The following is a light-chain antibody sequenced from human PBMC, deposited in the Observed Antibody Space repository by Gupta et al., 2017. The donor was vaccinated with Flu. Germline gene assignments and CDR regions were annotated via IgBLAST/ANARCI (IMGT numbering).Light chain of an antibody. CDR1: DSNIGTNP. CDR3: AAWDDSLNAVV. V-gene: IGLV1-44*01. Sequence: QSMLTQPPSASGTPGQRVTISCSGTDSNIGTNPVNWYQHLPGTAPKLLIYNNNLRPSGVPDRFSGSKSGTSASLAISGLQAEDDADFYCAAWDDSLNAVVFGGGTKLTVL. J-gene: IGLJ2*01. CDR2: NNN.